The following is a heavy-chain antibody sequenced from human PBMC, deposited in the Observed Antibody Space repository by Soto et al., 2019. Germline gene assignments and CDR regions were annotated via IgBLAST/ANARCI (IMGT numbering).Heavy chain of an antibody. Sequence: QVQLVQSGAEVKKPGSSVKVSCKASGGTFSSYTISWVRQAPGQGLEWMGRIIPILVIANYAQKFQGRVTITADKSTSTAYMEQSSLRSEDTAVDYCARGEALQYYYDDGMDVWGQGTTVTVSS. V-gene: IGHV1-69*02. D-gene: IGHD2-15*01. CDR1: GGTFSSYT. J-gene: IGHJ6*02. CDR3: ARGEALQYYYDDGMDV. CDR2: IIPILVIA.